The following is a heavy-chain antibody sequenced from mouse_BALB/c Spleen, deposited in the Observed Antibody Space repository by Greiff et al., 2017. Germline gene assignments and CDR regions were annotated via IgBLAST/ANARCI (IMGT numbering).Heavy chain of an antibody. D-gene: IGHD1-1*01. CDR1: GFTFSSYA. Sequence: EVMLVESGGGLVKPGGSLKLSCAASGFTFSSYAMSWVRQTPEKRLEWVASISSGGSTYYPDSVKGRFTISRDNARNILYLQMSSLRSEDTAMYYCARDNYGGFAYWGQGTLVTVSA. V-gene: IGHV5-6-5*01. CDR3: ARDNYGGFAY. J-gene: IGHJ3*01. CDR2: ISSGGST.